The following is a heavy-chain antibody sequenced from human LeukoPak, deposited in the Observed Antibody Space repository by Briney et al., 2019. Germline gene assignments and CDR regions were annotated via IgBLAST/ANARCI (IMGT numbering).Heavy chain of an antibody. CDR3: ARAGPLYYYYYMDV. D-gene: IGHD1-14*01. V-gene: IGHV3-7*01. CDR1: GFTFSSYW. Sequence: PGGSLRLSCAASGFTFSSYWMSWVRQAPGKGLEWVANIKQDGSEKYYVDSVKGRFTISRDNAKNSLYLQMNSLRAEDTAVYYCARAGPLYYYYYMDVWGKGTTATVSS. CDR2: IKQDGSEK. J-gene: IGHJ6*03.